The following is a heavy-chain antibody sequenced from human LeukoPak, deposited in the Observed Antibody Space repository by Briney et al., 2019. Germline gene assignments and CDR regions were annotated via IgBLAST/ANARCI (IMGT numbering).Heavy chain of an antibody. D-gene: IGHD6-13*01. J-gene: IGHJ3*02. CDR2: ISGSGGST. CDR1: GFTFSSYA. V-gene: IGHV3-23*01. Sequence: GGSLRLSCAASGFTFSSYAMSWVRQAPGKGLEWVSAISGSGGSTYYADSVKGRFTISRHNSKNTLYLQLNSLRAEDTAVYYCARAGAAAGYDAFDIWGQGTMVTVSS. CDR3: ARAGAAAGYDAFDI.